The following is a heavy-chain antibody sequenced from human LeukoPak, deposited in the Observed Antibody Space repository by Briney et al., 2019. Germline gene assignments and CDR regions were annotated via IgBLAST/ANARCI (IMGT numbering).Heavy chain of an antibody. CDR2: MNPNSGNT. J-gene: IGHJ5*02. V-gene: IGHV1-8*01. CDR1: GYTFTSYD. Sequence: ASVKVSCKASGYTFTSYDINWVRQATGQGLEWMGWMNPNSGNTGYAQKFQGRVTMTRNTSISTAYMELSSLRSEDTAVYYCARPSGRRNTVRTWSYTWGQGTLSPSPQ. CDR3: ARPSGRRNTVRTWSYT. D-gene: IGHD3-10*01.